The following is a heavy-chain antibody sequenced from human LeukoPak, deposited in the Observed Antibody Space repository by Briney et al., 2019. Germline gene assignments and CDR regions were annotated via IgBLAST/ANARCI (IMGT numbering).Heavy chain of an antibody. D-gene: IGHD1/OR15-1a*01. J-gene: IGHJ6*02. CDR1: GGTFSSYA. Sequence: ASVKVSCKAPGGTFSSYAISWVRQAPGQGLEWMGRIIPILGIANYAQKLQGRVTITADKSTSTAYMELSSLRSEDTAVYYCAREPSEHDYYYYYGMDVWGQGTTVTVSS. CDR2: IIPILGIA. V-gene: IGHV1-69*04. CDR3: AREPSEHDYYYYYGMDV.